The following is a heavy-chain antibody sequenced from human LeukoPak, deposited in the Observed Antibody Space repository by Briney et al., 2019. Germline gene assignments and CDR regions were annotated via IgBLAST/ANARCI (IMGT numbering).Heavy chain of an antibody. CDR1: GGSVTSGDYD. V-gene: IGHV4-61*08. J-gene: IGHJ4*02. D-gene: IGHD6-13*01. Sequence: SETLSLTCIVSGGSVTSGDYDWGWIRQPPGQGLEWIGYIHYSGSRNFNPSLKSRVTTSLETSKNQFSLKLSSVTAADPAVYFCARKIHRAFGIAAAGVFDYWGQGILVTVSS. CDR3: ARKIHRAFGIAAAGVFDY. CDR2: IHYSGSR.